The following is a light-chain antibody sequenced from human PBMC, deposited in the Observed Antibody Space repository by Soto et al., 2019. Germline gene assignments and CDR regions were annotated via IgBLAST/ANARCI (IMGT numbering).Light chain of an antibody. V-gene: IGKV2-30*02. Sequence: DVVMTQSPLSLPVTLGQPASISCRSSQSLVHSDGNTYLSWFQQRPGQSPRRLIYEVSTRVSGVPDRFSGSGSGTDFTLEISRVETDDVGIYYCMQSTQLPPTFGQGTRLEIK. CDR1: QSLVHSDGNTY. CDR3: MQSTQLPPT. J-gene: IGKJ5*01. CDR2: EVS.